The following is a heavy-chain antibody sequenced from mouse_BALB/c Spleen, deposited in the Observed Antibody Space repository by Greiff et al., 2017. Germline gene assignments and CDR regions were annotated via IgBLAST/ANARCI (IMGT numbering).Heavy chain of an antibody. CDR1: GDSINSGY. V-gene: IGHV3-8*02. D-gene: IGHD2-3*01. J-gene: IGHJ2*01. CDR3: ARGGSRLLGY. Sequence: EVKLEESGPSLVKPSQTLSLTCSVTGDSINSGYWNWIRKFPGKNLEYMGYISYSGSTYYNPSLKSRISITRDTSKNQYYLQLNSVTTEDTATDYCARGGSRLLGYWGQGTTLTVSS. CDR2: ISYSGST.